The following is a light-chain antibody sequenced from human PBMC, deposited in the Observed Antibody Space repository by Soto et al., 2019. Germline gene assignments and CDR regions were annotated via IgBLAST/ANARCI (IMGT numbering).Light chain of an antibody. CDR3: QQYGSAPWT. CDR1: QSVSSSY. V-gene: IGKV3-20*01. CDR2: GAS. Sequence: VLAQSPGTLSLSPGERATLSCRASQSVSSSYLAWYQQKPGQAPRLLIHGASSRATGIPDRFSGSGSGTDFTLTISRLEPEDFAVYYCQQYGSAPWTFGQGTKGDIK. J-gene: IGKJ1*01.